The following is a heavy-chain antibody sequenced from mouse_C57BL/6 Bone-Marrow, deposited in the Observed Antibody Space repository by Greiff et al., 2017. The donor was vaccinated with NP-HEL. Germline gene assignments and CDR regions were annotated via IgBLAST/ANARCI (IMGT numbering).Heavy chain of an antibody. CDR1: GFTFSDYG. CDR3: ARESSGTGYAMDY. Sequence: DVKLVESGGGLVQPGGSLKLSCAASGFTFSDYGMAWVRQAPRKGPEWVAFISNLAYSIYYADTVTGRFTISRENAKNTLYLEMSSLRSEDTAMYYCARESSGTGYAMDYWGQGTSVTVSS. J-gene: IGHJ4*01. CDR2: ISNLAYSI. D-gene: IGHD3-2*02. V-gene: IGHV5-15*01.